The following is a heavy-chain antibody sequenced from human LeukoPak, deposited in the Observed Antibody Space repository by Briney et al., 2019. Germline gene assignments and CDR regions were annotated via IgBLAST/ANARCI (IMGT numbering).Heavy chain of an antibody. D-gene: IGHD3-22*01. Sequence: SETLSLTCAVSGDSISVYPWSWIRQPPGKGLEWIGYIYKTGSTNYTPSLRSRVTITVDTSRNQCSLELTSVTAADTAIYYCARHHLTSDYDESGYYDLWGQGTLVTVSS. CDR3: ARHHLTSDYDESGYYDL. J-gene: IGHJ4*02. CDR2: IYKTGST. V-gene: IGHV4-59*08. CDR1: GDSISVYP.